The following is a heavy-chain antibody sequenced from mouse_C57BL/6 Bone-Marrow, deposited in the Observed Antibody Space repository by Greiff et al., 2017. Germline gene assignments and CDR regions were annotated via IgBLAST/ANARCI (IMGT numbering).Heavy chain of an antibody. J-gene: IGHJ2*01. CDR2: IWRGGST. Sequence: QVQLQQSGPGLVQPSQSLSITCTVSGFSLTSYGVHWVRQSPGQGLEWLGVIWRGGSTDYNAAFMSRLSITKDNSKSQVFFKMNSLQADDTAIYYCAKKVYYDYDGYYFDYWGQGTTLTVSA. V-gene: IGHV2-5*01. CDR3: AKKVYYDYDGYYFDY. D-gene: IGHD2-4*01. CDR1: GFSLTSYG.